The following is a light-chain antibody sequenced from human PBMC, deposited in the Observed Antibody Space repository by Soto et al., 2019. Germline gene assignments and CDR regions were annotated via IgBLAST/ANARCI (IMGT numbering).Light chain of an antibody. Sequence: EIVMTQSPATLSVSPVERATLSCRASQSVSSNLAWYQQKPGQAPRLLIYGASSRATGIPDRFSGSGSGTDFTLTISRLEPEDFAVYYCQQYGSSSSTCGQGTKVDIK. J-gene: IGKJ1*01. V-gene: IGKV3-20*01. CDR3: QQYGSSSST. CDR2: GAS. CDR1: QSVSSN.